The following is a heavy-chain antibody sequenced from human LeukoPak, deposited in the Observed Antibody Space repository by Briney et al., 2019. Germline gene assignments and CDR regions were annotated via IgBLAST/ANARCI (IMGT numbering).Heavy chain of an antibody. D-gene: IGHD3-9*01. Sequence: LRLSCAASGFTFSSYGMHWVRQAPGKGLEWVAVISYDGSNKYYADSVKGRFTISRDNSKNTLYLQMNSLRAEDTAVYYCARDEGNTGYYYWGQGTLVTVSS. CDR2: ISYDGSNK. J-gene: IGHJ4*02. CDR3: ARDEGNTGYYY. V-gene: IGHV3-30*03. CDR1: GFTFSSYG.